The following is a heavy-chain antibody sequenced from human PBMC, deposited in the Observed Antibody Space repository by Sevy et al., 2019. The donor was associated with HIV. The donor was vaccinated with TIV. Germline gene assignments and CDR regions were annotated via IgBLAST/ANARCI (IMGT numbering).Heavy chain of an antibody. CDR1: EFTLSGNA. CDR3: ARDRRTLNYYGSSGYNYYFDY. J-gene: IGHJ4*02. V-gene: IGHV3-23*01. Sequence: GGSLRLSCAVSEFTLSGNAMIWVRQAPGKGLEWVSGISGTAGNTYYADSVKGRFTIFRDNAKKSLYLQMNSLRAEDTAIYYCARDRRTLNYYGSSGYNYYFDYWGQGTLVTVSS. CDR2: ISGTAGNT. D-gene: IGHD3-22*01.